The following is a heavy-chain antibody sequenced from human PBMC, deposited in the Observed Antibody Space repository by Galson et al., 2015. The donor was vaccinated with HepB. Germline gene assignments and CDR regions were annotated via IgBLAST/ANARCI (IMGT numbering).Heavy chain of an antibody. V-gene: IGHV3-33*01. CDR3: ARENTAMVRPFDY. CDR2: IWYDGSNK. D-gene: IGHD5-18*01. J-gene: IGHJ4*02. Sequence: SLRLSCAASGFTFSSYGMHWVRQAPGKGLEWVAVIWYDGSNKYYADSVKGRFTISRDNSKNTLYLQMNSLRAEDTAVYYCARENTAMVRPFDYWGQGTLVTVSS. CDR1: GFTFSSYG.